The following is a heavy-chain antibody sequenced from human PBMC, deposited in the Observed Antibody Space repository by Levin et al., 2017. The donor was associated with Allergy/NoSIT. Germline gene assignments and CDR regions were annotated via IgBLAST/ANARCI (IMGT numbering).Heavy chain of an antibody. CDR2: IYPGDSDT. J-gene: IGHJ2*01. D-gene: IGHD6-25*01. Sequence: KVSCKGSGYTFTSYWIGWVRQMPGKGLEWMGIIYPGDSDTKYSPSFQGQVTISVDKSISTAYLQWSSLKASDTAMYYCARSYSSVWYFDLWGRGTLVTVSS. V-gene: IGHV5-51*01. CDR1: GYTFTSYW. CDR3: ARSYSSVWYFDL.